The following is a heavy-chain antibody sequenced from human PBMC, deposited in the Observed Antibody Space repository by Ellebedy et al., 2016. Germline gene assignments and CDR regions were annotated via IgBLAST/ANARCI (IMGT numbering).Heavy chain of an antibody. D-gene: IGHD5-12*01. J-gene: IGHJ4*02. CDR2: ISPYNGNT. CDR3: ARVSGYEYISDH. V-gene: IGHV1-18*01. CDR1: GYNLNSYG. Sequence: ASVKVSXKASGYNLNSYGISWVRQAPGQGLEWMGWISPYNGNTNYAQEVQGRVTMTTDTSTSTAYMELRSLRSDDTAVYYCARVSGYEYISDHWGQGTLVTVSS.